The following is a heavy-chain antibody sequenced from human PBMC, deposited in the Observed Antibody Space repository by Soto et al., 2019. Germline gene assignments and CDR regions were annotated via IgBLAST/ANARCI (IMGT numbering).Heavy chain of an antibody. D-gene: IGHD2-15*01. CDR2: ISGSGGST. Sequence: GGSLRLSCAASGFTFSSYAMSWVRQAPGKGLEWVSAISGSGGSTYYADYGKGRFTISRDNSKNSLYLQMNTLRAEDTAVYYCAKGHLRWGYCSGGSCSDYYYYYGMDVWGQGTTVTVSS. CDR1: GFTFSSYA. V-gene: IGHV3-23*01. J-gene: IGHJ6*02. CDR3: AKGHLRWGYCSGGSCSDYYYYYGMDV.